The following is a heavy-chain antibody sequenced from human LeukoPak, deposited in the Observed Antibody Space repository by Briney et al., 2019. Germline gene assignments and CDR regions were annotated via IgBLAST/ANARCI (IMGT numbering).Heavy chain of an antibody. V-gene: IGHV4-39*01. CDR2: IYYGGST. CDR1: CGSISSSSYY. CDR3: ARRVLEAVTGTGGFDY. D-gene: IGHD6-19*01. Sequence: SETLSLTCTVACGSISSSSYYWGWIRQPPGKGLEWIGSIYYGGSTYYNPTLKSRVTISVDTSKTQFSLRLSYVTAADTAVYYCARRVLEAVTGTGGFDYWGQGTLVTVSS. J-gene: IGHJ4*02.